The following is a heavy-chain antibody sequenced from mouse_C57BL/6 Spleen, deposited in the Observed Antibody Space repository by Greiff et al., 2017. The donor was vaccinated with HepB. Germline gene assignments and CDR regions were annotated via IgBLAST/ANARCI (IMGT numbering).Heavy chain of an antibody. D-gene: IGHD2-4*01. V-gene: IGHV1-62-2*01. Sequence: QVQLQQSGAELVKPGASVKLSCKASGYTFTEYTIHWVKQRSGQGLEWIGWFYPGSGSIKYNEKFKDKATLTADKSSSTVYMELSRLTSEDAAVYFCARHEAFYDYDVGWYFDVWGTGTTVTVSA. CDR3: ARHEAFYDYDVGWYFDV. CDR1: GYTFTEYT. J-gene: IGHJ1*03. CDR2: FYPGSGSI.